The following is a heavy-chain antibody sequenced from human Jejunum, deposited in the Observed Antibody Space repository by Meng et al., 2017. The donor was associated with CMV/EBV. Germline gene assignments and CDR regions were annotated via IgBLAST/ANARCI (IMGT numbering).Heavy chain of an antibody. CDR2: INNRGTNT. Sequence: ASGFTFSDEGMPWFRQAPGKGLEWVSTINNRGTNTHYADSVEGRFTISRDNSRRIVYLHMNSLRDEDTAIYYCATDARAYEDFDYWGQGALVTVSS. CDR1: GFTFSDEG. J-gene: IGHJ4*02. CDR3: ATDARAYEDFDY. V-gene: IGHV3-23*01. D-gene: IGHD3-22*01.